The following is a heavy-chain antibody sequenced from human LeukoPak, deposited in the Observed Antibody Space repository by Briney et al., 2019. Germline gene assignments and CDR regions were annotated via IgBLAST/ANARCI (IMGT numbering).Heavy chain of an antibody. Sequence: QPGRSLRLSCAASSGLTFSSHGMHLVRQAPGKGLEWVAVIWYDGSNEYYADSVKGRFTISRDNSKNTLYLQMNSLRAEDTAVYYCARARNNYDSSGYSAPDYWGQGTLVTVSS. CDR3: ARARNNYDSSGYSAPDY. CDR1: GLTFSSHG. D-gene: IGHD3-22*01. V-gene: IGHV3-33*01. J-gene: IGHJ4*02. CDR2: IWYDGSNE.